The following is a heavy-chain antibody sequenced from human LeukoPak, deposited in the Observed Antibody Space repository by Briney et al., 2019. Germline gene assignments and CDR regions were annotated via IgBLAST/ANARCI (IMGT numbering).Heavy chain of an antibody. CDR1: GYTFTGYY. CDR2: ISAYNGNT. J-gene: IGHJ6*03. Sequence: VASVKVSCKASGYTFTGYYMHWVRQAPGQGLEWMGWISAYNGNTNYAQKLQGRVTMTTDTSTSTAYMELRSLRSDDTAVYYCARAGTMVRGVITSNYYYYYYMDVWGKGTTVTISS. V-gene: IGHV1-18*04. D-gene: IGHD3-10*01. CDR3: ARAGTMVRGVITSNYYYYYYMDV.